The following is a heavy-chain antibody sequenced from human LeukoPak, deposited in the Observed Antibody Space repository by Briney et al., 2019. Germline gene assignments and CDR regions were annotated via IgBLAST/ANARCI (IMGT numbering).Heavy chain of an antibody. J-gene: IGHJ4*02. CDR3: ARAQTYGDSRLLLDY. CDR1: GFTFGNYG. Sequence: GGSLRLSCAASGFTFGNYGMSWVRQAPGKGLEWVSGINWNGGSTGYADSVEGRFTISRDNAKNSQYLQMNSLRVEDTALYYCARAQTYGDSRLLLDYWGQGTLVTVSS. D-gene: IGHD2-21*02. CDR2: INWNGGST. V-gene: IGHV3-20*04.